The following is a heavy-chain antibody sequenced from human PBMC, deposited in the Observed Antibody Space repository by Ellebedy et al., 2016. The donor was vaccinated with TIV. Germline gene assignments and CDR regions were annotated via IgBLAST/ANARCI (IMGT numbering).Heavy chain of an antibody. CDR3: ARVNYGSGKNWFDP. Sequence: GGSLRLSXAASGFTFSSYWMSWVRQAPGKGLEWVANIKQDGSEKYYVDSVKGRFTTSRDNAKNSLYLQMNSLRAEDTAVYYCARVNYGSGKNWFDPWGQGTLVTVSS. V-gene: IGHV3-7*01. CDR1: GFTFSSYW. J-gene: IGHJ5*02. CDR2: IKQDGSEK. D-gene: IGHD3-10*01.